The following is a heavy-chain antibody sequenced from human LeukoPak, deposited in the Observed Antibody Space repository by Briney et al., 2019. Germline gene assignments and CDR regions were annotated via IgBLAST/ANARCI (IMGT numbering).Heavy chain of an antibody. CDR2: ISGNGLGT. V-gene: IGHV3-23*01. D-gene: IGHD4/OR15-4a*01. CDR1: AFTFSRNA. CDR3: AKDANYLRSRGYLIPIDF. J-gene: IGHJ4*02. Sequence: AGSLRLSCAASAFTFSRNAMNWVRQVPGKGLEWVAAISGNGLGTYYADSVKGRFNISRDNSRNTLYLQMNSLRIEDTAFYYCAKDANYLRSRGYLIPIDFWGQGTLVTVSS.